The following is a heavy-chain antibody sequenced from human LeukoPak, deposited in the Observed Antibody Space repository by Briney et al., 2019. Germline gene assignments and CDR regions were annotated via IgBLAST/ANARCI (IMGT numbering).Heavy chain of an antibody. CDR2: ISSSSSYI. Sequence: GGSLRLSCAASGFTFSSYSMNWVRQAPGKGLEWVSSISSSSSYIYYADSVKGRFTISRDNAKNSLYLQMNSLRVEDTAVYYCARDTSVDTAMANHDAFDIWGQGTMVTVSS. D-gene: IGHD5-18*01. V-gene: IGHV3-21*01. CDR1: GFTFSSYS. CDR3: ARDTSVDTAMANHDAFDI. J-gene: IGHJ3*02.